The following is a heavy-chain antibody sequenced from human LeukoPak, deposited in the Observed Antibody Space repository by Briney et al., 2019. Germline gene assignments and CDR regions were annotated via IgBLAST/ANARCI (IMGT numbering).Heavy chain of an antibody. J-gene: IGHJ4*02. CDR1: GFAFSSYW. D-gene: IGHD6-19*01. Sequence: GGSLRLPRAASGFAFSSYWMTWVRQAPGKGLEWVANIKPDGSGKTYVDSVKGRFTISRDNAKNSLYLQMRGLRVEDTAVYYCSSQPAVLDLDCWGQGTLVTVSS. CDR2: IKPDGSGK. CDR3: SSQPAVLDLDC. V-gene: IGHV3-7*01.